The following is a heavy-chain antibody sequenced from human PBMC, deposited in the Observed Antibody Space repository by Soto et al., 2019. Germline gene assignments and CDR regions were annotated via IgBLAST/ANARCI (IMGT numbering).Heavy chain of an antibody. J-gene: IGHJ4*02. CDR1: GGSISSGGYY. V-gene: IGHV4-31*03. CDR3: ARNLYSGSYAFNY. CDR2: IYYSGST. Sequence: SETLSLTCTVSGGSISSGGYYWSWIRQHPGKGLEWIGYIYYSGSTYYNPSLKSRVTISVDTSKNQFSLNLSSVTAADTAVYYCARNLYSGSYAFNYWGQGTLVTVSS. D-gene: IGHD1-26*01.